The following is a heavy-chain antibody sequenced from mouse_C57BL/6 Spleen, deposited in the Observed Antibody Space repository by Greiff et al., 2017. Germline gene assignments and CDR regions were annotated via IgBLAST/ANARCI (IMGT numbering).Heavy chain of an antibody. D-gene: IGHD2-1*01. V-gene: IGHV2-2*01. J-gene: IGHJ3*01. CDR3: ARGGYGNYGDVFAY. Sequence: VQLQESGPGLVQPSQSLSITCTVSGFSLTSYGVHWVRQSPGKGLEWLGVIWRGGSTDYNAAFISRLSISKDNSKSQVFFKMNSLQADATAIYYGARGGYGNYGDVFAYWGQGTLVTVSA. CDR1: GFSLTSYG. CDR2: IWRGGST.